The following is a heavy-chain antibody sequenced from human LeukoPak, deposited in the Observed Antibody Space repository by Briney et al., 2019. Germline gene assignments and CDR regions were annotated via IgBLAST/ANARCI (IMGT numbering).Heavy chain of an antibody. CDR3: ARVSTAASLAIDY. CDR2: ISSSSTYI. D-gene: IGHD6-13*01. V-gene: IGHV3-21*06. CDR1: GSTVSSYF. Sequence: GGSLRLSCAASGSTVSSYFMSWVRQAPGKGLEWVSVISSSSTYIYYADSVKGRFTISRDNAKNSLYLQMNSLRAEDTAVYYCARVSTAASLAIDYWGQGTLVTVST. J-gene: IGHJ4*02.